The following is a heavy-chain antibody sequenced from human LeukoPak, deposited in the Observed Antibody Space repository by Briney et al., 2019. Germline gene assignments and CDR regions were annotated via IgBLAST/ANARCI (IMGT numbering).Heavy chain of an antibody. V-gene: IGHV3-49*04. J-gene: IGHJ4*02. CDR2: IASETYGGTA. CDR1: GFTFGDYA. CDR3: TRDQTPYY. Sequence: PGGSLRLSCTTSGFTFGDYAMTWVRKAPGKGLEGVGFIASETYGGTAEYAASVKGRFTISKDDYKSIAYLQMNSLKTEDTAVYYCTRDQTPYYWGQGTLVTVSS.